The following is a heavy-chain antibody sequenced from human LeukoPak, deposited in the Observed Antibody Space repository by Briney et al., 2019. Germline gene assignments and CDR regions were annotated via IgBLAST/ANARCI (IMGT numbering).Heavy chain of an antibody. CDR2: IYSGGST. V-gene: IGHV3-66*01. CDR3: ARDSHWYSSGQPGHFDY. CDR1: GFTVSSNY. D-gene: IGHD6-19*01. Sequence: GGSLRLSCAAPGFTVSSNYMSWVRQAPGKGLEWVSVIYSGGSTYYADSVKGRFIISRDNSKNTLYLQMKSLRAEDTAVYYCARDSHWYSSGQPGHFDYWGQGTLVTVSS. J-gene: IGHJ4*02.